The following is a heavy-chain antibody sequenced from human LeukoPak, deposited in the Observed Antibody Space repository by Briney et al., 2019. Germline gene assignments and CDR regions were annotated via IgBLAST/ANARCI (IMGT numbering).Heavy chain of an antibody. V-gene: IGHV3-48*02. Sequence: GGSLRLSCAASGFTFSGYSMNWVRQAPGKGLEWVSYISSSSSTIYYADSVKGRFTISRDNAKNSLYLQMNSLRDEDTAVYYCARDSSGYHHTYYFDYWGQGTLVTVSS. CDR2: ISSSSSTI. CDR1: GFTFSGYS. J-gene: IGHJ4*02. D-gene: IGHD3-22*01. CDR3: ARDSSGYHHTYYFDY.